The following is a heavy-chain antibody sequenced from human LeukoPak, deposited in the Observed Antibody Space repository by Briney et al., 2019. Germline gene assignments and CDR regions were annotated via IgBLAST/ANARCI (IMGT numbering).Heavy chain of an antibody. V-gene: IGHV4-38-2*02. CDR1: GYSISSGYY. CDR3: ATKIAAAGTFDY. CDR2: IYHSGST. J-gene: IGHJ4*02. Sequence: PSETLSLTCTVSGYSISSGYYWGWIRQPPGKGLEWIGSIYHSGSTYYNPSLKSRVTISVDTSKNQFSLKLSSVTAADTAVYYCATKIAAAGTFDYWGQGTLVTVSS. D-gene: IGHD6-13*01.